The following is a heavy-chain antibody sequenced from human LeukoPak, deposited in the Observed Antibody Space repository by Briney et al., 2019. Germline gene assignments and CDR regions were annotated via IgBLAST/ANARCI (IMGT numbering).Heavy chain of an antibody. D-gene: IGHD3-22*01. CDR1: GYSISSGYY. CDR2: IYHSGST. V-gene: IGHV4-38-2*02. Sequence: SETLSLTCTVSGYSISSGYYWGWIRQPPGKGLEWIGSIYHSGSTYYNPSLKSRVTISVDTSKNQFSLKLSSVTAADTAVYYCARAPHYYDSSGYYSNFDYWGQGTLVTVSS. CDR3: ARAPHYYDSSGYYSNFDY. J-gene: IGHJ4*02.